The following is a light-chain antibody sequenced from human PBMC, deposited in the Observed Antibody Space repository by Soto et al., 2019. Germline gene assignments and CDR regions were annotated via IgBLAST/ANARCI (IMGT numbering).Light chain of an antibody. V-gene: IGLV2-14*01. CDR3: SSYTGSSTVV. CDR1: SNDVGGYRY. Sequence: QSALTQPASVSGSPGQSITISCTGTSNDVGGYRYVSWYQLHPGKAPKLMIYEVSDRPSGVSYRFSGSKSGNTASLTISGRQDADEADYYCSSYTGSSTVVFGGGTKLTVL. J-gene: IGLJ2*01. CDR2: EVS.